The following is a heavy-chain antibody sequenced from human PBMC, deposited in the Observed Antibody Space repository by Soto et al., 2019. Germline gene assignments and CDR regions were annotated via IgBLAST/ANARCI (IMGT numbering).Heavy chain of an antibody. CDR2: TYYRSKWYN. Sequence: PSQTLSLTCAISGDSVSSNSAAWNWIRQSPSRGLEWLGRTYYRSKWYNDYAVSVKSRITINPDTSKNQFSLQLNSVTPEDTAVYYCARDLVVVAATAYYYGMDVCGQGTTVAVCS. D-gene: IGHD2-15*01. J-gene: IGHJ6*02. CDR3: ARDLVVVAATAYYYGMDV. CDR1: GDSVSSNSAA. V-gene: IGHV6-1*01.